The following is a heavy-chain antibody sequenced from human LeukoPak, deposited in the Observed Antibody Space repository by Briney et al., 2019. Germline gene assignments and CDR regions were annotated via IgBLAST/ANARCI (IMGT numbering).Heavy chain of an antibody. D-gene: IGHD3-3*01. J-gene: IGHJ4*02. Sequence: SETLSLTCTVSGGSISSYYWSWIRQPAGKGLEWIGRIYTSGSTNYNPSLKSRVTISVDTSKNQFSLKLSSVTAADTAVYYCARANYDFWSGYYLDYWGQGTLVTVSS. V-gene: IGHV4-4*07. CDR1: GGSISSYY. CDR2: IYTSGST. CDR3: ARANYDFWSGYYLDY.